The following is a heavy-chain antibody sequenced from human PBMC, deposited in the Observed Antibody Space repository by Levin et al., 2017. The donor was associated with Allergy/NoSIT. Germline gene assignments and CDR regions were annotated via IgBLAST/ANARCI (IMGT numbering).Heavy chain of an antibody. D-gene: IGHD2-2*01. CDR3: ARFVVTPVSYFYMDV. CDR2: ISTHNGNT. Sequence: GESLKISCKASGYSFKNYGISWVRQAPGQGLEWMGWISTHNGNTNYAQSFQGRVTMTTDTSTSTADMELRSLISDDTAVYYCARFVVTPVSYFYMDVWGKGTTVTVSS. V-gene: IGHV1-18*01. J-gene: IGHJ6*03. CDR1: GYSFKNYG.